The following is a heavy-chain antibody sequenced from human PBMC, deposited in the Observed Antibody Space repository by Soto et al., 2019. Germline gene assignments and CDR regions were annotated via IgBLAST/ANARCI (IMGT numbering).Heavy chain of an antibody. Sequence: ASVKVSCKASGYTFTIYYMHWVRQAPGQGLEWMGIINPSGGSTSYAQKFQGRVTMTRDTSTSTVYMELSSLRSEDTAVYYCARGKEISLEVPGDDAFDIWGQGTMVTVSS. CDR2: INPSGGST. CDR3: ARGKEISLEVPGDDAFDI. CDR1: GYTFTIYY. J-gene: IGHJ3*02. D-gene: IGHD3-10*01. V-gene: IGHV1-46*01.